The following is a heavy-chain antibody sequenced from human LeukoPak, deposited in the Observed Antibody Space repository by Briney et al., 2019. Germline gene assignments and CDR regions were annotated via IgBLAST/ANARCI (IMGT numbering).Heavy chain of an antibody. D-gene: IGHD6-13*01. J-gene: IGHJ4*01. V-gene: IGHV3-7*01. CDR1: GFTFTDYW. CDR3: ARDGTAAGLYFDL. Sequence: PGGSLRLSCAVSGFTFTDYWMNWVRQAPGKGLEWVASIRQDGGEKYYVDSVKGRFTISRDNTKNSLYLRMSALRAEDTAVYYCARDGTAAGLYFDLWGQGTLVTVSS. CDR2: IRQDGGEK.